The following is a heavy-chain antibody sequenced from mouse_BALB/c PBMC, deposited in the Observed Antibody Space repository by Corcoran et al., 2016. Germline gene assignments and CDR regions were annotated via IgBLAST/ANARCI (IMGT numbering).Heavy chain of an antibody. D-gene: IGHD1-1*02. CDR3: ARNYARLCFDV. CDR2: INTYTGEP. V-gene: IGHV9-1*02. J-gene: IGHJ1*01. CDR1: GYTFTNYG. Sequence: QIQLVQSGPELKKPGETVKISCKASGYTFTNYGMNWVKQAPGKGLKWMGWINTYTGEPTYADDFKGRFAFSLETSASTAYLQINNLKNEDMATYFCARNYARLCFDVWGAGTTVTVSS.